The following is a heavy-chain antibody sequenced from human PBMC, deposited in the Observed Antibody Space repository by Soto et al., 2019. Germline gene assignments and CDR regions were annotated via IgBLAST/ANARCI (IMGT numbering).Heavy chain of an antibody. CDR3: AQTVGMATIFQN. J-gene: IGHJ1*01. Sequence: ASVKVSCKASEYTFTSYYMHWVRQAPGQGLEWMGVINPSGGGTSYAQKFQGRVTMTRDASTSTVYMQLSSLRSEDTAVYYCAQTVGMATIFQNWGQGTLVTVSS. CDR1: EYTFTSYY. CDR2: INPSGGGT. V-gene: IGHV1-46*01.